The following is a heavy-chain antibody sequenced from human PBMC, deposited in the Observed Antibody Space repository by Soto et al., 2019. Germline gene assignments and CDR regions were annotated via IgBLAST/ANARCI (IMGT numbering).Heavy chain of an antibody. CDR3: ARRRARDDFWSGYYTGSGMDV. D-gene: IGHD3-3*01. J-gene: IGHJ6*02. Sequence: PGEAVKVSCKGSGYRLTIYWIGWVRQIPGKGLEWMGIIYPGDSDTRYSPSFQGQVTISADKSISTAYLQWSSLKASDTAMYYCARRRARDDFWSGYYTGSGMDVSGHGTRVTVS. CDR2: IYPGDSDT. V-gene: IGHV5-51*01. CDR1: GYRLTIYW.